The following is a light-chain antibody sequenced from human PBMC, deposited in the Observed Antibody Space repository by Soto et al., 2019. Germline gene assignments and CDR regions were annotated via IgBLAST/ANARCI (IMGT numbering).Light chain of an antibody. CDR1: SSNIGANYD. V-gene: IGLV1-40*01. J-gene: IGLJ1*01. CDR2: GDN. CDR3: QSYDSSLNRV. Sequence: QSALSQPPSGTGVPGQRSSISYTGSSSNIGANYDVHWYRQVPGTAPKLLMSGDNNRPSGVADRFSGSKSGTSASLAITRLQAEDEADYYCQSYDSSLNRVFGTGTKVTVL.